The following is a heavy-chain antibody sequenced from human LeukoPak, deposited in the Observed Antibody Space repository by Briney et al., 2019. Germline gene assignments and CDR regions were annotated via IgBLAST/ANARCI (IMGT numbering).Heavy chain of an antibody. V-gene: IGHV3-7*01. J-gene: IGHJ5*02. CDR3: AKGTWYYDFWSGYLSSPHNWFDP. CDR2: IKQDGSEK. CDR1: GFTFSSYW. D-gene: IGHD3-3*01. Sequence: GGSLRLSCAASGFTFSSYWMSWVRQAPGKGLEWVANIKQDGSEKYYVDSVKGRFTISRDNSENTLYLQMNSLRAEDTAVYYCAKGTWYYDFWSGYLSSPHNWFDPWGQGTLGTVSS.